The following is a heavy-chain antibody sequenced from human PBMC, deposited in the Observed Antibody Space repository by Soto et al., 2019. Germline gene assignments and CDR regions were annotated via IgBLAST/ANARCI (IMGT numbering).Heavy chain of an antibody. J-gene: IGHJ4*02. CDR3: ARLKSRYYKIISSSFDY. CDR2: IYYSGSA. D-gene: IGHD3-10*01. Sequence: SETLSLTCTVSGDSVSSGGAYWSWIRQHPGKGLEWIGYIYYSGSASYTPSLKSRLTISLDTSQNQVSLRLSSVTAADTAVYYCARLKSRYYKIISSSFDYWGRGALVTVSS. V-gene: IGHV4-31*03. CDR1: GDSVSSGGAY.